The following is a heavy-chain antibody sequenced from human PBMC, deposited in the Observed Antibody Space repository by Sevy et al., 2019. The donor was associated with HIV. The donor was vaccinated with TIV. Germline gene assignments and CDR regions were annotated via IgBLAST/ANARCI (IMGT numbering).Heavy chain of an antibody. CDR1: GYTFTGYY. J-gene: IGHJ4*02. CDR3: VRDDRDGYFEY. Sequence: APVKVSCKASGYTFTGYYMHWMRQVPGQGLEWMGWINPDSGGPTYAPKFQGRVTLTRDTSISTAYMDLSRLKSDDTAVYYCVRDDRDGYFEYWGQGTLVTVSS. V-gene: IGHV1-2*02. CDR2: INPDSGGP.